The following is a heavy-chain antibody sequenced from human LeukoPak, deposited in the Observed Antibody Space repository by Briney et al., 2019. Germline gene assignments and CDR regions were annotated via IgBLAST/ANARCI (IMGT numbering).Heavy chain of an antibody. D-gene: IGHD6-13*01. Sequence: PPETLSLTCTVSGGSMSNYYWTWIRQPPGQGLEWIGYTYNSGRTNYNPSLKSRVTISADTSKNQFSLKLDSVIAADTANYYCARRRRIGAAGGDGMDVWGQGTTVTVSS. CDR2: TYNSGRT. V-gene: IGHV4-4*09. CDR3: ARRRRIGAAGGDGMDV. J-gene: IGHJ6*02. CDR1: GGSMSNYY.